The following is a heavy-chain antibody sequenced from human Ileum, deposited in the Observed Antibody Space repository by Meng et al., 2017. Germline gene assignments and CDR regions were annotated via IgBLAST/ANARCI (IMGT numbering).Heavy chain of an antibody. J-gene: IGHJ5*02. CDR2: IYYSGST. CDR1: GGSISSGDYY. Sequence: VQLQESGPGRVKPSQTLARTFTVSGGSISSGDYYWSWIRQPPGKGLEWIGYIYYSGSTYYNPSLKSRVTISVDTSKNQFSLKLSSVTAADTAVYYCARENTIFGVVWGSWFDPWGQGTLVTVSS. V-gene: IGHV4-30-4*01. CDR3: ARENTIFGVVWGSWFDP. D-gene: IGHD3-3*01.